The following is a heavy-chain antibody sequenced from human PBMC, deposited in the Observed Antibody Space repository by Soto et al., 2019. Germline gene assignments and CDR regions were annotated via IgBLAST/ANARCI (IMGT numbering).Heavy chain of an antibody. V-gene: IGHV3-30*18. D-gene: IGHD4-17*01. CDR3: AKNSGGSCYYGVDV. CDR2: IPYDGSNK. CDR1: GFSFSSYG. J-gene: IGHJ6*02. Sequence: QVQLVESGGGVVQPGRSLRLSCAASGFSFSSYGMHWVRQAPGKGREWVAVIPYDGSNKYYVDSVKGRFTISRDNSKNTLYLEMNSLRAEDTAVYYCAKNSGGSCYYGVDVWGQGTTVTVSS.